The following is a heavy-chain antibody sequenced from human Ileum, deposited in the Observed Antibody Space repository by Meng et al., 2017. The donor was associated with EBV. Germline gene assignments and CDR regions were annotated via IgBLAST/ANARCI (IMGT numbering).Heavy chain of an antibody. D-gene: IGHD4-23*01. CDR1: GGSFSNYY. J-gene: IGHJ5*02. V-gene: IGHV4-34*01. Sequence: QVQLQQWGAGLFKPSETLSLPCGVYGGSFSNYYWTWIRQPPGKGLEWIGEISHTGTTKYNPSLKNRVTISLDTSNNQFSLNLNSVTAADTALYYCARYGTCGANSFYCFDPWGQGTLVTVSS. CDR3: ARYGTCGANSFYCFDP. CDR2: ISHTGTT.